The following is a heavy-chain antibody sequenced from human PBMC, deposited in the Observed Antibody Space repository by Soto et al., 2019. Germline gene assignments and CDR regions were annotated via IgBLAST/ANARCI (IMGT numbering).Heavy chain of an antibody. V-gene: IGHV6-1*01. Sequence: LSLTCAISGDSASSNSAAWNWIRQSPSRGLEWLGRTYYRSKWYNDYAVSVKSRVTINPDTSRNHFSLQLNSVTPEDTAVYFCARMKISSATMDAFDIWGQGTMVTVSS. J-gene: IGHJ3*02. CDR2: TYYRSKWYN. CDR3: ARMKISSATMDAFDI. D-gene: IGHD2-2*01. CDR1: GDSASSNSAA.